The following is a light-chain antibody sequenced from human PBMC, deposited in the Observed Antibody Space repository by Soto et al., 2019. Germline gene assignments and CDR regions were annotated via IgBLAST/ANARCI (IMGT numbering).Light chain of an antibody. CDR3: QQYNNWPFT. V-gene: IGKV3-15*01. Sequence: EIVMTQSPATLSVSPGERATLSCRASQSVSSNLAWYQQKPGQAPSLLIYGASTRATGIPARFSGSGSGTEFTLTISRLQSEDFAVYYCQQYNNWPFTFGPGTKVDIK. J-gene: IGKJ3*01. CDR2: GAS. CDR1: QSVSSN.